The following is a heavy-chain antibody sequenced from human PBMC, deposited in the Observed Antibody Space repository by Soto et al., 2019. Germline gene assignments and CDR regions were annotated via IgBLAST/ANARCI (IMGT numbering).Heavy chain of an antibody. V-gene: IGHV4-30-4*01. Sequence: SETLSLTCTVSGGSISSGDYYWSWIRQPPGKGLEWIGSIYYSGSTYYNPSLKSRVTISVDTSKNQFSLKLNSVTAADTAVYYCARRKRGTYIYYRGKGTLVTVSS. J-gene: IGHJ4*02. D-gene: IGHD2-15*01. CDR2: IYYSGST. CDR3: ARRKRGTYIYY. CDR1: GGSISSGDYY.